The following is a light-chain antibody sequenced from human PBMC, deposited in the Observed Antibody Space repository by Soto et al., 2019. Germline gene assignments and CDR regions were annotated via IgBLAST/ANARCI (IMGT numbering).Light chain of an antibody. CDR1: SSDVGGYNY. J-gene: IGLJ3*02. CDR3: CSYAGNSLWV. V-gene: IGLV2-11*01. CDR2: DVS. Sequence: QSALTQPRSVGGSPGQSVTISCTGTSSDVGGYNYVSWYQQHPGKAPKLVIYDVSKRPSGVPDRFSGSKSANTASLTISGLQAEDEADYYCCSYAGNSLWVFGGGTKLTVL.